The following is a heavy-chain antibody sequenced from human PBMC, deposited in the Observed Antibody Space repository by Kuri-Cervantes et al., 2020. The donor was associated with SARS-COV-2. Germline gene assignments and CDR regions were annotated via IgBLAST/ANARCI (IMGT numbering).Heavy chain of an antibody. CDR3: ARAGNVLMVYAIAYYMDV. V-gene: IGHV3-30*04. J-gene: IGHJ6*03. CDR2: ISYDGSNK. CDR1: GFTFSSYA. D-gene: IGHD2-8*01. Sequence: GESLKISCAASGFTFSSYAMHWVRQAPGKGLEWVAVISYDGSNKYYADSVKGRFTISRDNSKNTLYLQMNSLRAEDTAVYYCARAGNVLMVYAIAYYMDVWAKGTTVTVSS.